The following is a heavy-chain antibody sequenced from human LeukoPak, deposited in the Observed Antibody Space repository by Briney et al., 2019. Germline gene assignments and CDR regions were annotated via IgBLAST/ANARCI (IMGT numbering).Heavy chain of an antibody. Sequence: GGSLRLSCAASGFTVSSNYMSWVRQAPGKGLEWVSFIYSGGYTYYADSVKGRFTISRDNSKNTLYLQMNSLRAEDTAVYYCASIAVAGTGNWGQGTLVTVSS. J-gene: IGHJ4*02. CDR1: GFTVSSNY. CDR3: ASIAVAGTGN. CDR2: IYSGGYT. D-gene: IGHD6-19*01. V-gene: IGHV3-53*05.